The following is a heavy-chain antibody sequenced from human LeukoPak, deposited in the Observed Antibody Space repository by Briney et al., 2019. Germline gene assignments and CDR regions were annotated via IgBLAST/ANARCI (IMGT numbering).Heavy chain of an antibody. CDR3: AKDSLGGVVPAAISAY. Sequence: GGSLRPSCAASGFTFSSYGMHWVRQAPGKGLEWVAIISNDGGNKYYADSVKGRFTLSRDNSRNTLYLQMNSLRAEDTAVYYCAKDSLGGVVPAAISAYWGQGTLVTVSS. J-gene: IGHJ4*02. CDR1: GFTFSSYG. V-gene: IGHV3-30*18. CDR2: ISNDGGNK. D-gene: IGHD2-2*02.